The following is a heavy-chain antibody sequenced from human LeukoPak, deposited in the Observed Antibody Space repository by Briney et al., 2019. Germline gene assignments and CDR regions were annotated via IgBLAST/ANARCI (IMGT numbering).Heavy chain of an antibody. CDR3: ARLGATMIVVVRDAFDI. V-gene: IGHV4-39*01. J-gene: IGHJ3*02. CDR1: GGSISSSSYY. Sequence: SEKDSLTCTVSGGSISSSSYYWDWIRQPPGKGLEWIGSIYYSGSTYYNPSLKSRVTISVDTSKNQFSLKLSSVTAADTAVYYCARLGATMIVVVRDAFDIWGQG. D-gene: IGHD3-22*01. CDR2: IYYSGST.